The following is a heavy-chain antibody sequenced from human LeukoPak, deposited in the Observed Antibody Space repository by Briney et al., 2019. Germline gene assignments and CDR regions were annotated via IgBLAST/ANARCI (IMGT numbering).Heavy chain of an antibody. CDR1: GFTFSYYT. CDR2: IGISGGGI. Sequence: GGSLRLSCAASGFTFSYYTMYWVRQAPGKGLEWVSIIGISGGGIHYADSVKSRFTISRDNSKNTLYLQMNSLRAEDTAVYYCAIDPNWGVDYWGQGVLVTVSS. CDR3: AIDPNWGVDY. D-gene: IGHD7-27*01. J-gene: IGHJ4*02. V-gene: IGHV3-23*01.